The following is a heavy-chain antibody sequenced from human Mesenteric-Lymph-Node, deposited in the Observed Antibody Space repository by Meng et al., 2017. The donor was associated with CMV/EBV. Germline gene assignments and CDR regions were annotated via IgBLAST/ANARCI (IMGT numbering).Heavy chain of an antibody. D-gene: IGHD6-6*01. Sequence: GESLKISCAASAFNFGSSAMTWARQAPGTGLEWVSSISSSSSYIYYADSVKGRFTISRDNAKNSLYLQMNSLRAEDTAVYYCARVQYSSSSRGGWGQGTLVTVSS. CDR3: ARVQYSSSSRGG. J-gene: IGHJ4*02. CDR1: AFNFGSSA. CDR2: ISSSSSYI. V-gene: IGHV3-21*01.